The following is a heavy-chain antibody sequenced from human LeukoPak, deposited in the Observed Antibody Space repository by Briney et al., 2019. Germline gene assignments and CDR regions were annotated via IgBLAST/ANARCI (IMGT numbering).Heavy chain of an antibody. CDR3: ARAGDIVVVDYYYYGMDV. CDR1: GYTFTDYY. V-gene: IGHV1-2*02. CDR2: ILPKSGDT. D-gene: IGHD2-15*01. Sequence: ASVKVSYKASGYTFTDYYLHWVRQAPGQRLEWMGWILPKSGDTNYAQEFQGRVSMTRDTSTSTAYMELSRLRSDDTAVYYGARAGDIVVVDYYYYGMDVWGQGTTVTVSS. J-gene: IGHJ6*02.